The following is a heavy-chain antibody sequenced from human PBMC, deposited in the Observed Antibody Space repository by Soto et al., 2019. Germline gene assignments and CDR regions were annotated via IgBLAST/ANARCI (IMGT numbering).Heavy chain of an antibody. CDR1: GGSFSGYY. CDR3: TTEAYDNSGSLAFDI. CDR2: INHSGST. D-gene: IGHD3-22*01. V-gene: IGHV4-34*07. Sequence: TCAVYGGSFSGYYWSWIRQPPGKGLEWIGEINHSGSTNYNPSLKSRVTISVDTSKNQFSLDLSSVTAADTAVYYCTTEAYDNSGSLAFDIWGPGTLVTVSS. J-gene: IGHJ3*02.